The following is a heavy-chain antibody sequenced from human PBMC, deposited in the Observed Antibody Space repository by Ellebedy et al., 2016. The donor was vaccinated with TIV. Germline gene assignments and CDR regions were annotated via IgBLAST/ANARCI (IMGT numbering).Heavy chain of an antibody. Sequence: MPSETLSLTCSVSGSSISSGYYWGWLRLPPGRVLEWIGSMYHSGCTYYSPSFKSRVTISVDTSKNPSSLRLSSVTAADTAVYYCTRDSAGRWDYWGPGTQVTVSS. D-gene: IGHD4-23*01. J-gene: IGHJ4*02. V-gene: IGHV4-38-2*02. CDR1: GSSISSGYY. CDR3: TRDSAGRWDY. CDR2: MYHSGCT.